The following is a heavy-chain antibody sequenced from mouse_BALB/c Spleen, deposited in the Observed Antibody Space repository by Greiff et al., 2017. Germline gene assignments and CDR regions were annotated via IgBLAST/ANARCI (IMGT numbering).Heavy chain of an antibody. D-gene: IGHD2-4*01. CDR3: ARGGDYDGYAMDY. CDR2: ISTYYGNT. V-gene: IGHV1-67*01. Sequence: VQLQQSGPELVRPGVSVKISCKASSYTFTDYAMHWVKQSHAKSLEWIGVISTYYGNTNYNQKFKGKATMTVDKSSSTAYMELARLTSEDSAVYYCARGGDYDGYAMDYWGQGTSVTVSS. J-gene: IGHJ4*01. CDR1: SYTFTDYA.